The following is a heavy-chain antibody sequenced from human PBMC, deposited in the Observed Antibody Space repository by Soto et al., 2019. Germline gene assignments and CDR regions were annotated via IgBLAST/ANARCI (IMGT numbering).Heavy chain of an antibody. CDR2: ISGYDGRT. Sequence: QVHLVQSGAEVKKPGASVKVSCKTSGYTFTRYGISWVRQAPGQGLEWMGWISGYDGRTNFAQKVQERVTMTTDTSTSTVYMELRSLSSDDTAVYYCAREGDIPYYYYAMDVWGQGTTVNLSS. D-gene: IGHD2-21*02. CDR3: AREGDIPYYYYAMDV. V-gene: IGHV1-18*01. CDR1: GYTFTRYG. J-gene: IGHJ6*02.